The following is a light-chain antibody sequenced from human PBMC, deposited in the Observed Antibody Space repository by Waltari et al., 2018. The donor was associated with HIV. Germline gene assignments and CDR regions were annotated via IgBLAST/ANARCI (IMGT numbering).Light chain of an antibody. CDR1: SSDVGGSNY. CDR2: AVN. J-gene: IGLJ2*01. Sequence: QSALTQPASVSGSPGQSITISCTGASSDVGGSNYVPWYPQHPGKAPELMIYAVNNRPSGVSNRGSGSMSGTTASLALSGLHVEDGAGYYCSPYTSTPRGVVVGRGTMLNVL. V-gene: IGLV2-14*01. CDR3: SPYTSTPRGVV.